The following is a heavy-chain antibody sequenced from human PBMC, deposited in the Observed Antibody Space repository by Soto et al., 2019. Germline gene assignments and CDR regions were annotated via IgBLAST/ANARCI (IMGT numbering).Heavy chain of an antibody. D-gene: IGHD3-10*01. CDR3: AKTITAYSGDSRCRGALVDY. CDR2: ISSDGKSE. Sequence: QVQLVESGGGVVQHGRSLRLSCAASGFTFSTYGMHWVRQPPGKGLEWVAVISSDGKSEHYADPVKGRFRISRDNSKNTLDLQMNSLRVEYTAVYYCAKTITAYSGDSRCRGALVDYWGQGTLVTVSS. CDR1: GFTFSTYG. V-gene: IGHV3-30*18. J-gene: IGHJ4*02.